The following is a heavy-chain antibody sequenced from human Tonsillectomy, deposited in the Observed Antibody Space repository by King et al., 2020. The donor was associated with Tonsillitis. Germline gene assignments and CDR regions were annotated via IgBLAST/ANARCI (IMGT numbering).Heavy chain of an antibody. CDR3: ARMGYYGSGSYRYYFDY. Sequence: QLQESGPGLVKPSQTLSLTCTVSGVSISSGGYYWSWIRQHPGKGLEWVGHIYYSGSTYYNPALKSRVTISVDTFKKQFSLKLSSVTAADTAVYYCARMGYYGSGSYRYYFDYWGQGTLVTVSS. CDR1: GVSISSGGYY. D-gene: IGHD3-10*01. V-gene: IGHV4-31*03. CDR2: IYYSGST. J-gene: IGHJ4*02.